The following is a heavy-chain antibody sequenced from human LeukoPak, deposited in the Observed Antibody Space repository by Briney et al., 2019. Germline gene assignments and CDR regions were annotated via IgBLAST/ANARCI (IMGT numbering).Heavy chain of an antibody. V-gene: IGHV3-21*01. CDR1: GFTFSSYS. D-gene: IGHD5-18*01. J-gene: IGHJ4*02. CDR2: ISSSSSYI. Sequence: GGSLRLSCAASGFTFSSYSMNWVRQAPGKGLEWVSSISSSSSYIYYADSVKGRFTISRDNAKNSLHLQMNSLRAEDTAVYYCARNGNTAMVTYFDYWGQGTLVTVSS. CDR3: ARNGNTAMVTYFDY.